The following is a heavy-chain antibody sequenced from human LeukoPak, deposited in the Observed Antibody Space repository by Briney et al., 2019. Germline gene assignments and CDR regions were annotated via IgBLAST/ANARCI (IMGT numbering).Heavy chain of an antibody. J-gene: IGHJ2*01. CDR3: AKDGHDYGDYGPYWYFDL. CDR1: GGSISSYY. Sequence: SETLSLTCTVSGGSISSYYWSWIRQPPGKGPEWIGYIYYSGSTNYNPSLKSRVTISVDTSKNQFSLKLSSVTAADTAVYYCAKDGHDYGDYGPYWYFDLWGRGTLVTVSS. CDR2: IYYSGST. D-gene: IGHD4-17*01. V-gene: IGHV4-59*01.